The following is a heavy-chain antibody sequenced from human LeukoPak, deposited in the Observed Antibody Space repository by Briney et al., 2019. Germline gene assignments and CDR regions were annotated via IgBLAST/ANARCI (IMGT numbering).Heavy chain of an antibody. J-gene: IGHJ4*02. Sequence: GASVMVSCKAPGHSFTSYYMYRVRQAPGQWLEWMGISNPSGGSTSYAQKFQGRATITADESTSTAYMELSSLRSEDTAVYYCARGPDSSGYYIFDYWGQGTLVTVSS. CDR2: SNPSGGST. CDR3: ARGPDSSGYYIFDY. D-gene: IGHD3-22*01. CDR1: GHSFTSYY. V-gene: IGHV1-46*01.